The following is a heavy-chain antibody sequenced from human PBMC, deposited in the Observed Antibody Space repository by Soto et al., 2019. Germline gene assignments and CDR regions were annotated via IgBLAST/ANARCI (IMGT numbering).Heavy chain of an antibody. CDR3: ARGGGVGVAGSAAFEM. CDR2: INPATGAA. Sequence: QLHLVQSGAVVKKPEASVTVSCSASGYPVTAYYMHWVRQAPGRGLEWMGGINPATGAAKYTQTFQGRVTMTRDTSTSTVFMELGGLTSEDTAVFYWARGGGVGVAGSAAFEMWGQGTLVTVSS. D-gene: IGHD3-3*01. V-gene: IGHV1-2*02. CDR1: GYPVTAYY. J-gene: IGHJ3*02.